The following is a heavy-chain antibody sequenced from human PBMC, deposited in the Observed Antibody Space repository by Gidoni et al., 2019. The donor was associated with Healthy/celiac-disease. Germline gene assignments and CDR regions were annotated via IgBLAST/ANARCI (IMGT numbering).Heavy chain of an antibody. CDR2: IYHSGST. CDR3: ARGRDSGYDSYFDY. CDR1: GGSISSGGYS. Sequence: QLQLQESGSGLVKPSQTLSLTCAVSGGSISSGGYSWSWIRQPPGKGLEWIGYIYHSGSTYYNPSLKRRVTISVDRSKNQFSLKLSSVTAADTAVYYCARGRDSGYDSYFDYWGQGTLVTVSS. V-gene: IGHV4-30-2*01. D-gene: IGHD5-12*01. J-gene: IGHJ4*02.